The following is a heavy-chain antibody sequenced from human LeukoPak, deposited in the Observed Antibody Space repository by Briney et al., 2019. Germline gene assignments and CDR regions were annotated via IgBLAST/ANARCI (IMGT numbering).Heavy chain of an antibody. CDR1: GFTFSSYA. CDR2: ISSNGGST. D-gene: IGHD6-19*01. Sequence: GGSLRLSCAAPGFTFSSYAMHWVRQAPGKGLEYVSAISSNGGSTYYANSVKGRFTISRDNSKNTLYLQMGSLGAEDMAVYYCARSAYSSGWYWRAFDIWGQGTMVTVSS. CDR3: ARSAYSSGWYWRAFDI. V-gene: IGHV3-64*01. J-gene: IGHJ3*02.